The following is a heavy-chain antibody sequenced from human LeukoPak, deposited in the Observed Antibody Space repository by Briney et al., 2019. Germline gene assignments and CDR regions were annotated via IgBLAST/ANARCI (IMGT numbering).Heavy chain of an antibody. J-gene: IGHJ4*02. V-gene: IGHV1-2*02. CDR1: GYTFTSYD. CDR2: INPNNGGT. D-gene: IGHD3-9*01. Sequence: GASVKVSCKASGYTFTSYDINWVRQAPGQGLEWMGWINPNNGGTSYAEKFQGRVSMTRDTSISTAYMELGRLRFDDTAVYYCARGGPLTPTGYYYIYWGQGTLVTVSS. CDR3: ARGGPLTPTGYYYIY.